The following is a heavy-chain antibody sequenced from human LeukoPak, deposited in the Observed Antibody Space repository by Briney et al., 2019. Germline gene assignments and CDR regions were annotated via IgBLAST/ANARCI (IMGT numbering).Heavy chain of an antibody. Sequence: GGPLRLSCAPSGFILSNSAESWVRDAPGGGPEWVSSVNGNGDKTYYADAVKARFTISRDNSKNTLYLQMNSLRAEDTALYYCAKCLPLRSDDYAPFDYWGQGTLVTVSS. CDR2: VNGNGDKT. V-gene: IGHV3-23*01. CDR3: AKCLPLRSDDYAPFDY. J-gene: IGHJ4*02. CDR1: GFILSNSA. D-gene: IGHD3-16*01.